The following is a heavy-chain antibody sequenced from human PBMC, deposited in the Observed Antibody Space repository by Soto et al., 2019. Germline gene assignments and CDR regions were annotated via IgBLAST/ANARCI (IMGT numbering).Heavy chain of an antibody. V-gene: IGHV3-30-3*01. J-gene: IGHJ4*02. CDR2: LSYDGSNK. CDR1: GFTFSTSA. Sequence: WSLRLSCAASGFTFSTSAMHWVRQAPGKGLEWVAVLSYDGSNKYYADSVKGRFTISRDNSKNTLYLQMNSLRAEDTAVYYCASGSSVLDYWGQGALVTVSS. D-gene: IGHD2-15*01. CDR3: ASGSSVLDY.